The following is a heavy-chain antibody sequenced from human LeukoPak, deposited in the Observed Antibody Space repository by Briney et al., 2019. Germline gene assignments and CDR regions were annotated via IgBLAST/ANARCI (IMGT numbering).Heavy chain of an antibody. CDR1: GYTFTGYY. V-gene: IGHV1-2*06. J-gene: IGHJ4*02. D-gene: IGHD3-22*01. CDR3: ARPSSGSNFDY. Sequence: GASVKVSCKTSGYTFTGYYMHWVRQAPGQGLEWMGRINPNSGGTNYAQKFQGRVTMTRDTSISTAYMELSRLRSDDTAVYYCARPSSGSNFDYWGQGTLVTVSP. CDR2: INPNSGGT.